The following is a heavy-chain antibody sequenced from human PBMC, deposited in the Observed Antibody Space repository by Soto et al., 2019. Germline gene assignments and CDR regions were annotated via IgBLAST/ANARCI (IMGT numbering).Heavy chain of an antibody. V-gene: IGHV4-39*01. Sequence: QLQLQESGPGLVKPSETLSLTCTVSGGSISSRGYYWGWIRQPPGKGLEWIGTIYYSGCTYYNPSLKSRVTLSVDTSKNQFSLKLSSVTAADTAVYYCATSNWFDPWGQGTLVTVSS. J-gene: IGHJ5*02. CDR3: ATSNWFDP. CDR1: GGSISSRGYY. CDR2: IYYSGCT.